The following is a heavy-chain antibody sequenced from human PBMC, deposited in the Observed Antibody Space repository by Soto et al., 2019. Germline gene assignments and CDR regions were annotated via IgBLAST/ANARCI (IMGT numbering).Heavy chain of an antibody. V-gene: IGHV5-10-1*01. CDR1: GYSFTSYW. Sequence: XESLKISCRGSGYSFTSYWISWVRQMSGKGLEWMGRIDPSDSYTNYSPSFQGHGTISADKSVSTAYLQWSSLKASDTAMYYCARLCMSTSCQAFDIWGQGTMVTVSS. J-gene: IGHJ3*02. CDR2: IDPSDSYT. CDR3: ARLCMSTSCQAFDI. D-gene: IGHD2-2*01.